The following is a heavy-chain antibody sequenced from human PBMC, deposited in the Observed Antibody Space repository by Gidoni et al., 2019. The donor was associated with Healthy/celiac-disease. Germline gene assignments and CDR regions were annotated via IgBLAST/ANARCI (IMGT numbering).Heavy chain of an antibody. J-gene: IGHJ4*02. D-gene: IGHD3-3*01. V-gene: IGHV3-30*01. CDR2: ISYDGSNK. CDR1: VFTFSSYA. Sequence: QVQLVESGGGVVQPGRSLRLSCAASVFTFSSYAMHWVRQAPGKGLEWVAVISYDGSNKYYADSVKGRFTISRDNSKNTLYLQMNSLRAEDTAVYYCASDFWSGPSSNYFDYWGQGTLVTVSS. CDR3: ASDFWSGPSSNYFDY.